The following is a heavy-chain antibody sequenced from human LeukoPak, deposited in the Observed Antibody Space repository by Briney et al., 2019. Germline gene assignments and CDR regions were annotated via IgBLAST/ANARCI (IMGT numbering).Heavy chain of an antibody. J-gene: IGHJ4*02. D-gene: IGHD3-3*01. CDR1: GFTVIRNY. V-gene: IGHV3-53*01. CDR3: ARDSAYDFRPTLDY. Sequence: PGGSLRLSRAASGFTVIRNYMSWVRQAPGKGLEWVSVIYSGGSTYYGDSVKGRFTISRDNSKNSLYLQMNSLRAEDTAVYYCARDSAYDFRPTLDYWGQGTLVTVSS. CDR2: IYSGGST.